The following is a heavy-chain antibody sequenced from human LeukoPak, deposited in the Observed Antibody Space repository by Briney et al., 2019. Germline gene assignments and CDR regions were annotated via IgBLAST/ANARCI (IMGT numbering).Heavy chain of an antibody. Sequence: GGSLRLSCAASGFTFDDYGMSWVRQAPGKGLEWVSGINRNGGSTGYADSVKGRFTISRDNAKNSLYLQMNSLRAEDTALYYCAREVTMVRGESDYFDYWGQGTLVTVSS. D-gene: IGHD3-10*01. CDR2: INRNGGST. J-gene: IGHJ4*02. CDR3: AREVTMVRGESDYFDY. V-gene: IGHV3-20*04. CDR1: GFTFDDYG.